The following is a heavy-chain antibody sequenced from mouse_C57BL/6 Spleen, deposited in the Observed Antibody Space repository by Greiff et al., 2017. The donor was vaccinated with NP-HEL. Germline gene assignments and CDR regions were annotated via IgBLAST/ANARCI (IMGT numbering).Heavy chain of an antibody. D-gene: IGHD2-5*01. CDR3: ARTMGYSNYWYFDV. J-gene: IGHJ1*03. CDR1: GYAFSSYW. Sequence: QVQLKESGAELVKPGASVKISCKASGYAFSSYWMNWVKQRPGKGLEWLGQIYPGDGDTNYNGKFKGKATLTADKSSSTAYMQLSSLTSEDSAVYFCARTMGYSNYWYFDVWGTGTTVTVSS. CDR2: IYPGDGDT. V-gene: IGHV1-80*01.